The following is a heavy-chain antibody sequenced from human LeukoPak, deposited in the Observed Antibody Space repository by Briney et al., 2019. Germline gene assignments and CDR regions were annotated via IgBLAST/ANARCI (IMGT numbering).Heavy chain of an antibody. CDR1: GYTFTSYD. D-gene: IGHD4-17*01. V-gene: IGHV1-8*03. CDR3: PREGTTARYFDL. J-gene: IGHJ2*01. CDR2: MNPNSGNT. Sequence: ASVKVSCKASGYTFTSYDINWVRQATGQGLEWIGWMNPNSGNTGYARKVQGRVTVTRNTSISTAYMELSSLRSEDTAVYYCPREGTTARYFDLWGRGTLVTVSS.